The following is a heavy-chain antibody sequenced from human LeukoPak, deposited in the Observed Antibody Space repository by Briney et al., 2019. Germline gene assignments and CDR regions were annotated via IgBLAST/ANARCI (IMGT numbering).Heavy chain of an antibody. D-gene: IGHD6-13*01. CDR1: GYSISSGYY. V-gene: IGHV4-38-2*02. Sequence: PSETPSLTCTVSGYSISSGYYWGWIRQPPGKGLEWIGSIYHSGSTYYNPSLKSRVTISVDTSKNQFSLKLSSVTAADTAVYYCARGLKAAAGTPGYYYYMDVWGKGTTVTVSS. J-gene: IGHJ6*03. CDR3: ARGLKAAAGTPGYYYYMDV. CDR2: IYHSGST.